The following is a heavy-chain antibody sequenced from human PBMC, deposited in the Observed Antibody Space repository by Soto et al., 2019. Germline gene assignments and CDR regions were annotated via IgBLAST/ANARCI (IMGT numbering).Heavy chain of an antibody. CDR1: DVAVSSTY. CDR3: ARGGPRSYYFDY. CDR2: SFSGGGT. V-gene: IGHV3-53*04. Sequence: GGSLRLSCAASDVAVSSTYMSWVRQAPGKGLEWVSFSFSGGGTSYADSVKGRFTISRHTSKNTLYLQMNSLRPEDTAVYYCARGGPRSYYFDYWGQGTRVTSPQ. J-gene: IGHJ4*02. D-gene: IGHD3-16*01.